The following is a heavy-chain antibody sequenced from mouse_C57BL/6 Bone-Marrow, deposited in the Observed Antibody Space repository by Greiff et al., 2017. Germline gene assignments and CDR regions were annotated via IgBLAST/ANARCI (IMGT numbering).Heavy chain of an antibody. J-gene: IGHJ4*01. V-gene: IGHV1-81*01. D-gene: IGHD2-4*01. Sequence: VQLQQSGAELARPGASVKLSCKASGYTFTSYGISWVKQRTGQGLEWIGEIYPRSGNTYYNEKFKGKATLTADKSSSTAYMELRSLTSEDSAVYFSARYLYDYPHYYYAMDYWGQGTSVTVSS. CDR3: ARYLYDYPHYYYAMDY. CDR2: IYPRSGNT. CDR1: GYTFTSYG.